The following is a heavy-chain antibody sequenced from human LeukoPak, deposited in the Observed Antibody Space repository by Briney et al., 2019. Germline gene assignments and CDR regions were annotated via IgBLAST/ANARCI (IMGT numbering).Heavy chain of an antibody. CDR3: ATHSWGWAYYYYYYMDV. CDR2: ISGSGGST. J-gene: IGHJ6*03. Sequence: GGSLRLSYAASGFTFSSYAMSWVRQAPGKGLEWVSAISGSGGSTYYADSVKGRFTISRDNAKNSLYLQMNSLRAEDTAVYYCATHSWGWAYYYYYYMDVWGKGTTVTVSS. V-gene: IGHV3-23*01. D-gene: IGHD3-16*01. CDR1: GFTFSSYA.